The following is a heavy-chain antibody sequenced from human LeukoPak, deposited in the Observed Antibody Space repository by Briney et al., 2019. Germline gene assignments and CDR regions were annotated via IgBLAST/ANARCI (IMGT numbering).Heavy chain of an antibody. J-gene: IGHJ4*02. CDR3: SRSFDY. CDR1: GFPFSDYW. Sequence: GGSLRLSCAASGFPFSDYWMDWVRQAPGKGMEWVANIKEDGSKKSYADSVKGRFTISRDNAKSSLYLQMNSLRADDTAVYYCSRSFDYWGQGALVTVSS. V-gene: IGHV3-7*01. CDR2: IKEDGSKK.